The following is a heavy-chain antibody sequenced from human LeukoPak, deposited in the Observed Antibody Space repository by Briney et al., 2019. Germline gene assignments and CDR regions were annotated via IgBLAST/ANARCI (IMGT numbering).Heavy chain of an antibody. J-gene: IGHJ5*02. CDR3: ARVLHKRNYDSSDYYGS. D-gene: IGHD3-22*01. V-gene: IGHV3-7*04. Sequence: GGSLRLSCAASGFRFSDYWMNWVRQAPGKGLEWVANIKQDASEEFYVDSVEGRFTISRDNAKNSLYLQLNSLRAEDTAVYYCARVLHKRNYDSSDYYGSWGQGTLVTVSS. CDR1: GFRFSDYW. CDR2: IKQDASEE.